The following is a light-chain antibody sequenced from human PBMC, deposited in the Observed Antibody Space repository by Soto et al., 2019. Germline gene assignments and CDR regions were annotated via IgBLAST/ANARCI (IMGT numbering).Light chain of an antibody. CDR1: QSINSRY. Sequence: EIVLTQSPGTLSLSPGERATLSCRASQSINSRYLAWYQQKPGQAPRLLIYGASSRATGIPDRFSGSGSGTDFTITISRLEPEEFAVYYCQQFVSSPGFTSGPGTKVDIK. J-gene: IGKJ3*01. CDR2: GAS. V-gene: IGKV3-20*01. CDR3: QQFVSSPGFT.